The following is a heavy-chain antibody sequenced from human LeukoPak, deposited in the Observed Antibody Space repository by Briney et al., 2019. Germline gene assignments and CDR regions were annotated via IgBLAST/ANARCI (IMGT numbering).Heavy chain of an antibody. Sequence: GAALKISFKGSGSSFTSYWIGWVRQMPGKGQGWRGIIYPGDSDTRYSPSFQGQVTISADKSISTAYLQWSSLKASDTAMYYCARQVDTAMGLFDYWGQGTLVTVSS. V-gene: IGHV5-51*01. D-gene: IGHD5-18*01. J-gene: IGHJ4*02. CDR1: GSSFTSYW. CDR2: IYPGDSDT. CDR3: ARQVDTAMGLFDY.